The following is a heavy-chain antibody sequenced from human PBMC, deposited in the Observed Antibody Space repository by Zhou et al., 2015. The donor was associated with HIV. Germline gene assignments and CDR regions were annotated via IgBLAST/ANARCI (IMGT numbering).Heavy chain of an antibody. CDR3: SKYFFVVVTALMSFDI. Sequence: QMQLVQSGAEVKKTGSSVKVSCKASGYTFTYRYLHWVRQAPGQALEWMGWITPFNGNTNYAQKFQDRVTITRDRSMSTAYMELSSLRSEDTAMYYCSKYFFVVVTALMSFDIWGQGTMVTVLF. V-gene: IGHV1-45*02. CDR1: GYTFTYRY. D-gene: IGHD2-21*02. J-gene: IGHJ3*02. CDR2: ITPFNGNT.